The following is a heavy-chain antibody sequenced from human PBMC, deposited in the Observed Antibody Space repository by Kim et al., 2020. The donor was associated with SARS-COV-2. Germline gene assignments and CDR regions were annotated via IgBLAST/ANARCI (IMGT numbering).Heavy chain of an antibody. CDR1: GFPFSTYW. CDR2: IEGDGTRT. J-gene: IGHJ2*01. CDR3: ASGGDHYYNL. D-gene: IGHD3-16*01. V-gene: IGHV3-74*01. Sequence: GGSLILSCAASGFPFSTYWMHWVRQPPGKGLVWVSLIEGDGTRTRYADSVKGRFSISRDNAKNTVYLQMNSLRVDDTAVYYCASGGDHYYNLWGRGTLVTVSS.